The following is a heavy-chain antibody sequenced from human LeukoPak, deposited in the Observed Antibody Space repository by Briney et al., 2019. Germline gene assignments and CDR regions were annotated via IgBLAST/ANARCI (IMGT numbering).Heavy chain of an antibody. V-gene: IGHV1-18*01. CDR2: ISAYNGNT. Sequence: ASMKVSCKASGYTFTDYGISWVRQAPGQGLEWMGWISAYNGNTNYAQKLQGRVTMTTDTSTSTAYMELRSLRSDDTAVYYCARDPHCSSTSCYRYLRGDYYYYMDVWGKGTTVTVSS. D-gene: IGHD2-2*01. CDR3: ARDPHCSSTSCYRYLRGDYYYYMDV. CDR1: GYTFTDYG. J-gene: IGHJ6*03.